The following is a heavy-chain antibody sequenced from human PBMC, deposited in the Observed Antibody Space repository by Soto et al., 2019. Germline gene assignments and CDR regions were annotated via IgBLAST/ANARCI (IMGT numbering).Heavy chain of an antibody. V-gene: IGHV3-7*03. CDR2: INQDGGEK. CDR3: ARDKGYCSNTACLRLDY. Sequence: HPGGSLRLSCAASGFTFSSYWMSWVRQAPGKGLEWVANINQDGGEKYFVDSVKGRFTISRDNAKNSLYLQMNSLRDEDTAVYYCARDKGYCSNTACLRLDYWGEGSLVTVSS. J-gene: IGHJ4*02. D-gene: IGHD2-2*01. CDR1: GFTFSSYW.